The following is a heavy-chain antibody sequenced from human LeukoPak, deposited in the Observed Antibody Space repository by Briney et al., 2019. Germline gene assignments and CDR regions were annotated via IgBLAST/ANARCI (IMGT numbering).Heavy chain of an antibody. J-gene: IGHJ4*02. CDR3: ARYVEDCSGGSCYAIDY. V-gene: IGHV4-38-2*01. Sequence: SETLSLTCAVSGYSISSGYYWGWIRQPPGKGLEWIGSIYHSGSTYYNPSLKSRVTISVDTSKNQFSLKLSSVTAADTAVYYCARYVEDCSGGSCYAIDYWGQGTLVTVSS. D-gene: IGHD2-15*01. CDR2: IYHSGST. CDR1: GYSISSGYY.